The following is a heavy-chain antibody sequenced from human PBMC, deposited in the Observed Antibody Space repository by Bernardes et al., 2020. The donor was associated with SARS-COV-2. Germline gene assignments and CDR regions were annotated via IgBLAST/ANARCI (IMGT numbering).Heavy chain of an antibody. V-gene: IGHV3-23*01. D-gene: IGHD3-22*01. Sequence: GGSLRLSCAASGFTFSSYAMSWVRQAPGKGLEWVSAISGSGGSTYYADSVKGRFTISRDNSKNTLYLQMNSLRAEDTAVYYCAKDHATMIVVAGGVDYWGQGTLVTVSS. J-gene: IGHJ4*02. CDR3: AKDHATMIVVAGGVDY. CDR2: ISGSGGST. CDR1: GFTFSSYA.